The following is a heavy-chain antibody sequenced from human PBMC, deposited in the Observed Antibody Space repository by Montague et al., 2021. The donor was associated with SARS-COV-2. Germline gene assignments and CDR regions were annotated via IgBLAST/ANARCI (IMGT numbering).Heavy chain of an antibody. CDR1: GFSLTTSGVS. CDR3: VRIAEDSSSFEAFDT. D-gene: IGHD2-2*01. CDR2: IDWDDDK. V-gene: IGHV2-70*01. Sequence: PALVKPTQTLTLTCTFSGFSLTTSGVSVGWMRQPPGKAPEWLALIDWDDDKFYTSSLRTRLTISKDTSKNLVVLTMTNMDPVDTATYYCVRIAEDSSSFEAFDTWGQGAPVIVSA. J-gene: IGHJ3*02.